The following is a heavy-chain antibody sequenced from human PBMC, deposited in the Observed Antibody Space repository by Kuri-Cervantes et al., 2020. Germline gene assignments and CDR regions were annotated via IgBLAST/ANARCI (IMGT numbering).Heavy chain of an antibody. V-gene: IGHV3-23*01. CDR1: GFPFNTYS. CDR3: AKDLGSGRRVTLGASDAFDI. J-gene: IGHJ3*02. Sequence: GESLKISCTTSGFPFNTYSFNWVRQAPGKGLEWVSAISGSGGSTYYADSVKGRFTISRDNPKNTLYLQMNSLRAEDTAVYYCAKDLGSGRRVTLGASDAFDIWGQGTMVTVSS. D-gene: IGHD3-10*02. CDR2: ISGSGGST.